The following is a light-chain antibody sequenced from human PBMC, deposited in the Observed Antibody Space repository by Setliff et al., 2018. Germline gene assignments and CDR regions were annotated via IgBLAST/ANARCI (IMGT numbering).Light chain of an antibody. CDR3: LSYTSKTTHAL. V-gene: IGLV2-14*01. J-gene: IGLJ2*01. Sequence: QSVLTQPAAVSGSPGQSITISRTGTSSDVGGYNYVSWYQQHPGKAPKLMIYEVSKRPSGVSDRFSGSKSGNTASLTISGLQAEDEADYYCLSYTSKTTHALFGGGTKVTVL. CDR1: SSDVGGYNY. CDR2: EVS.